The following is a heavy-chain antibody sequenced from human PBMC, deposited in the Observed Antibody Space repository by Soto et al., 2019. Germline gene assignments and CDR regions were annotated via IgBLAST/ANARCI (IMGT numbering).Heavy chain of an antibody. CDR3: ARASGSSGWYYYYGMDV. Sequence: PSQTLSLTCAISGDSVSSNSAAWNWIRQSPSRGLEWLGRTYYRSKWYNDYAVSVKSRITINPDTSKNQFSLQLNSVTPEDTAVYYCARASGSSGWYYYYGMDVWGQGTTVTVSS. D-gene: IGHD6-19*01. V-gene: IGHV6-1*01. CDR2: TYYRSKWYN. CDR1: GDSVSSNSAA. J-gene: IGHJ6*02.